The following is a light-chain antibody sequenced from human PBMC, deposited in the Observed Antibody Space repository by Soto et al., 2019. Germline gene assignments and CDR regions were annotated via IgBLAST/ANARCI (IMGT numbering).Light chain of an antibody. CDR1: QSINNY. V-gene: IGKV1-39*01. CDR3: QQSYGPPLT. J-gene: IGKJ4*01. Sequence: DIQMTQSPSSLSAFVGDRVTITCRASQSINNYLSWYQHRPGEAPRLLIYAASNLQGGVPSRFSGSGSGTDFTLTISSLQPEDFATYYCQQSYGPPLTFGGGTKLEIK. CDR2: AAS.